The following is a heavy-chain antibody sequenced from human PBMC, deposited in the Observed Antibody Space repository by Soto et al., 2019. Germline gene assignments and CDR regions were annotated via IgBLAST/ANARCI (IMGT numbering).Heavy chain of an antibody. Sequence: SETLSLTCTVSDDFISSYYWNWIRQPAGKGLEWIARVSTTGATNYNPSLESRVTMSVDTSKNQFSLKLTSVTAADTAVYFCARADYEILTGSYAMDVCGQGTTVTVSS. J-gene: IGHJ6*02. CDR2: VSTTGAT. CDR3: ARADYEILTGSYAMDV. D-gene: IGHD3-9*01. V-gene: IGHV4-4*07. CDR1: DDFISSYY.